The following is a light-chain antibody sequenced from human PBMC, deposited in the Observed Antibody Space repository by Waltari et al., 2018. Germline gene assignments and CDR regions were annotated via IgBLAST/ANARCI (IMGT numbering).Light chain of an antibody. V-gene: IGLV3-25*03. CDR2: KDS. J-gene: IGLJ3*02. CDR3: QAADINGLSWV. CDR1: ALPKQY. Sequence: SSELTQPPSVSVSPGQTARITCFGDALPKQYAYWDQQKSGQAPVQIIYKDSERPSEIPERFSGSTSGTTVTLTISGVQAQDEADYYCQAADINGLSWVFGGGTKLTVL.